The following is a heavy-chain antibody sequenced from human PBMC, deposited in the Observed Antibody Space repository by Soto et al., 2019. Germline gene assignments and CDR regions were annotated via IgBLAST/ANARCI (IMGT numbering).Heavy chain of an antibody. CDR3: ARALGVLASLRYEYYYGMDV. CDR2: ISSSSSTI. CDR1: GFTFSSYS. V-gene: IGHV3-48*02. J-gene: IGHJ6*02. Sequence: EVQLVESGGGLVQPGGSLRLSCAASGFTFSSYSMNWVRQAPGKGLEWVSYISSSSSTIYYADSVKGRFTISRDNAKNSLYLLMNSLKDQDTAAYYCARALGVLASLRYEYYYGMDVCGHGTTVTVSS. D-gene: IGHD3-10*01.